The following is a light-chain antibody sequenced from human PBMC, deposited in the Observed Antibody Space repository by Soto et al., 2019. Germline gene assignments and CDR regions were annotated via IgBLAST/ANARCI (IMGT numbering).Light chain of an antibody. CDR1: QDISNY. CDR3: QHYDHLPLT. J-gene: IGKJ4*01. CDR2: AAS. V-gene: IGKV1-33*01. Sequence: DIQMTQSPSSLSASVGDRVTITCQASQDISNYLNWYQQEPGKAPKLLIYAASILQSGVPSRFSGSGSATDFTFTISSLQPEDIATYYCQHYDHLPLTFGGGTKVDI.